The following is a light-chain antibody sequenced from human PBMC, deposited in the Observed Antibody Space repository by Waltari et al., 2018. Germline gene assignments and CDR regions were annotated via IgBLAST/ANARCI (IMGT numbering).Light chain of an antibody. CDR1: SSDVGTYQF. Sequence: QSALTQPASVSGSPGQSITISCTGTSSDVGTYQFVSWYHQHPGKVPKLIIYYATDRPSGVSSRFSGSKSGNTASLTISGLQAEDEGDYYCNSYTTSGTVVFGGGTKLTVL. CDR2: YAT. CDR3: NSYTTSGTVV. V-gene: IGLV2-14*03. J-gene: IGLJ2*01.